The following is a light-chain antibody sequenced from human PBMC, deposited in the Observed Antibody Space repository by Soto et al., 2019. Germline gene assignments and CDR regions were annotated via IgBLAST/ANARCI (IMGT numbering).Light chain of an antibody. CDR2: EVS. J-gene: IGLJ3*02. CDR3: SSYTSSSTRV. CDR1: SRDVGGYNY. V-gene: IGLV2-14*01. Sequence: QSALTQPASVSGSPGQSITISCTGTSRDVGGYNYVSWYQQHPGKPPKLMISEVSNRPSGVSNRFSGSKSDNTAPLTISGLQAEDEADYYCSSYTSSSTRVFGGGTQLAVL.